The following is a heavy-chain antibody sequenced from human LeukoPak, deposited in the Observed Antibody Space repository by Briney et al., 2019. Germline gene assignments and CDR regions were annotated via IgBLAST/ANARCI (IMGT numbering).Heavy chain of an antibody. D-gene: IGHD5-12*01. CDR2: ISGSGGST. J-gene: IGHJ5*02. Sequence: PGGSLRLSCAASGFTFTTYTIHWVRQAPGKGLEWVSAISGSGGSTYYADSVKGRFTVSRDNSKNTLYLQMNSLRAEDTAVYYCAKVGVSSGYDEVEYNWFDPWGQGTLVTVSS. CDR3: AKVGVSSGYDEVEYNWFDP. CDR1: GFTFTTYT. V-gene: IGHV3-23*01.